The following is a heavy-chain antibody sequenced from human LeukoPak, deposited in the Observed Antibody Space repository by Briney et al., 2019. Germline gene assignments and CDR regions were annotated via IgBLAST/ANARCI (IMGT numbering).Heavy chain of an antibody. V-gene: IGHV1-46*01. J-gene: IGHJ4*02. CDR2: INPSGGST. Sequence: ASVKVSCKASGYTFTSYYMHWVRQAPGQGLEWMGIINPSGGSTSYAQKFQGRVTMTRDTSTSTVCMELSSLRSEDTAVYYCARGSPRGYSYGYPYDYWGQGTLVTVSS. CDR1: GYTFTSYY. CDR3: ARGSPRGYSYGYPYDY. D-gene: IGHD5-18*01.